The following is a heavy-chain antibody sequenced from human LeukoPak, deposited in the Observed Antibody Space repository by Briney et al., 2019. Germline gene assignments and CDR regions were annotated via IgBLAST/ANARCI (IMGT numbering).Heavy chain of an antibody. Sequence: GASVKVSCKASGYTFTYRYLHWVRQAPGQALEWMGWITPFNGNTNYAQKFQDRVTITRDRSMSTAHMELSSLRSEDTAMYYCARSGREGAFDIWGQGTMVTVSS. CDR3: ARSGREGAFDI. V-gene: IGHV1-45*02. CDR1: GYTFTYRY. J-gene: IGHJ3*02. CDR2: ITPFNGNT.